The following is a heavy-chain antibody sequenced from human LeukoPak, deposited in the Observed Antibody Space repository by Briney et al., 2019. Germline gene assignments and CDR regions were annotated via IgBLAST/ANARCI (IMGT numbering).Heavy chain of an antibody. Sequence: ASVKVSCKASGGTFSSYAISWVRQAPGQGLEWMGGIIPIFGTANYAQKFQGRVTITADESTSTAYIELSSLRSEDTAVYYCASWDYDSSGYYELDYWGQGTLVTVSS. J-gene: IGHJ4*02. CDR1: GGTFSSYA. CDR2: IIPIFGTA. V-gene: IGHV1-69*13. CDR3: ASWDYDSSGYYELDY. D-gene: IGHD3-22*01.